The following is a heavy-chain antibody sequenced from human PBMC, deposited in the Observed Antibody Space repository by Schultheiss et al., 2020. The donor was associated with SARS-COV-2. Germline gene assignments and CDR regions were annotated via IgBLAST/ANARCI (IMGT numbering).Heavy chain of an antibody. CDR1: GGSFSGYY. V-gene: IGHV4-34*01. D-gene: IGHD3-10*01. CDR2: INHSGST. CDR3: AMGTGGYYYGSGSLPLV. J-gene: IGHJ6*02. Sequence: ETLSLTCAVYGGSFSGYYWSWIRQPPGKGLEWIGEINHSGSTNYNPSLKSRVTISVDTSKNQFSLKLSSVTAADTAVYYCAMGTGGYYYGSGSLPLVWGQGTTVTVSS.